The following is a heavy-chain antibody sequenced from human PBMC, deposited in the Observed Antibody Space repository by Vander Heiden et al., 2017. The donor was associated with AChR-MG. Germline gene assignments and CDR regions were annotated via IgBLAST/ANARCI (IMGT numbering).Heavy chain of an antibody. J-gene: IGHJ4*02. CDR1: GFTFSNYG. Sequence: QVQLVESGGGVVQPGRSLRLSCAASGFTFSNYGMHWVRQAPGKGLEWVAVISYDGSNKYYEDSVKGRFTISRDNSKNTLYLQMNSLRAEDTAVYYCAKGAPDSSGYSFDYWGQGTLVTVS. CDR2: ISYDGSNK. CDR3: AKGAPDSSGYSFDY. V-gene: IGHV3-30*18. D-gene: IGHD3-22*01.